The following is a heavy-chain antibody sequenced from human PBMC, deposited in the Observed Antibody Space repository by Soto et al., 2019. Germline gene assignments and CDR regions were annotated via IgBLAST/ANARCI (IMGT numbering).Heavy chain of an antibody. Sequence: GGSLRLSCAASGFTFSSYEMNWVRQAPGKGLEWVSYISSSGSTIYYADSVKGRFTISRDNAKNSLYLQMNSLRAEDTAVYYCARDHKFLDVVYYYYYGMDVWGQGTTVTVSS. V-gene: IGHV3-48*03. J-gene: IGHJ6*02. CDR3: ARDHKFLDVVYYYYYGMDV. CDR2: ISSSGSTI. CDR1: GFTFSSYE. D-gene: IGHD3-3*01.